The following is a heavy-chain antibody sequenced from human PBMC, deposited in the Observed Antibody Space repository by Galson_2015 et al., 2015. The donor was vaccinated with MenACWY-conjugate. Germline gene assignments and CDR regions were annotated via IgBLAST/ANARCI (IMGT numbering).Heavy chain of an antibody. J-gene: IGHJ6*03. CDR1: GFTFSSYC. CDR2: VNSGGSGT. V-gene: IGHV3-74*01. Sequence: SLRLSCAASGFTFSSYCMHWVRQAPGKGLVWVSRVNSGGSGTGYADSVKGRFTISRDNAKNMLFLQMNSLKVEDTAVYYCARACVPGSDMKNYYIDGWGRATTVTVSS. CDR3: ARACVPGSDMKNYYIDG. D-gene: IGHD3-9*01.